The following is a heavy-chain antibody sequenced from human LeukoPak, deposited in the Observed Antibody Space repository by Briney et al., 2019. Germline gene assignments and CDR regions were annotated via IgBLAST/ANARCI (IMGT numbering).Heavy chain of an antibody. CDR3: ARYSSSWYWDP. V-gene: IGHV3-23*01. CDR2: ISGSGGST. D-gene: IGHD6-13*01. J-gene: IGHJ5*02. Sequence: GGSLRLSCVVSGFIVSSNYMSWVRQAPGKGLEWVSAISGSGGSTYYADSVKGRFTISRDNSKNTLYLQMNSLRAEDTAVYYCARYSSSWYWDPWGQGTLVTVSS. CDR1: GFIVSSNY.